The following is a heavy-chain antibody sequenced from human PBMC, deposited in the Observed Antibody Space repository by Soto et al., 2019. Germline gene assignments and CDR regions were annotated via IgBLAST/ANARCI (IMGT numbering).Heavy chain of an antibody. CDR1: GFTFSTHA. J-gene: IGHJ5*02. D-gene: IGHD6-19*01. Sequence: EVQLLESGGGLVQPGGSLRLSCAASGFTFSTHAMNWVRQAPGKGLEWVASIRGGGIPTYYADSVKGRFTVSRDNSKNTLYLQMNSLRDDDPDVYYCAKGQWLEGGLFDTWGQGTLVTVSS. CDR3: AKGQWLEGGLFDT. CDR2: IRGGGIPT. V-gene: IGHV3-23*01.